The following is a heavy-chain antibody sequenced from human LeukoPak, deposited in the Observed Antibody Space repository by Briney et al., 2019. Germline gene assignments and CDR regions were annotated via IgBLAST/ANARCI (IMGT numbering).Heavy chain of an antibody. CDR1: GGTFSSYA. CDR3: ARDDDDSSSLFDY. V-gene: IGHV1-69*04. D-gene: IGHD3-22*01. J-gene: IGHJ4*02. Sequence: SVKVSCKASGGTFSSYAISWVRQAPGQGLEWMGRIIPILGIANYAQKFQGRVTITADKSTSTAYMELSSLRSEDTAVYYCARDDDDSSSLFDYWGQGTLVTVSS. CDR2: IIPILGIA.